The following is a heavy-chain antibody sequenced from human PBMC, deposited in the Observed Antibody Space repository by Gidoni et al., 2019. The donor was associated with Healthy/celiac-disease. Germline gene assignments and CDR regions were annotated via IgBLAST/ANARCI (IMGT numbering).Heavy chain of an antibody. V-gene: IGHV3-30*18. CDR2: ISYDGSNK. J-gene: IGHJ4*02. CDR3: AKSHYYDSSGYIDY. CDR1: GVTFSSYG. D-gene: IGHD3-22*01. Sequence: QVQLVESGGGVVQPGRSLRLACAASGVTFSSYGMHWVRQAPGKGLEWVAVISYDGSNKYYADSVKGRFTISRDNSKNTLYLQMNSLRAEDTAVYYCAKSHYYDSSGYIDYWGQGTLVTVSS.